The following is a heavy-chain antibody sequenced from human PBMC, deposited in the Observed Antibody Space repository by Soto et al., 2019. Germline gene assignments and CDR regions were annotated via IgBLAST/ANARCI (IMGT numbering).Heavy chain of an antibody. Sequence: SETLSLTCTISGGSISSYYWSWIRQPPGKGLEWIGYIYNSGTTKYNPSLKGRVTMSVDTSKRQFSLKLSSVTAADTAVYYCTRPILGTPYGMDVWGQGTTVTVSS. V-gene: IGHV4-59*01. CDR2: IYNSGTT. J-gene: IGHJ6*02. CDR1: GGSISSYY. D-gene: IGHD7-27*01. CDR3: TRPILGTPYGMDV.